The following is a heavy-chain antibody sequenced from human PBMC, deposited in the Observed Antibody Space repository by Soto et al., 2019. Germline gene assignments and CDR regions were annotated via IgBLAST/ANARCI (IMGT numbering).Heavy chain of an antibody. J-gene: IGHJ6*02. CDR2: IYSGGTT. CDR3: ARGGSGSDWDYYGMDV. V-gene: IGHV3-66*01. Sequence: EVQLVESGGGLVQPGGSLRLSCACSALTASKNYMSWVRQPPGKGLEWVSVIYSGGTTYYADSVKDRFSISRDNSKSTLYLQMDNLRAGDTAVYYCARGGSGSDWDYYGMDVWGQGTTVTVSS. D-gene: IGHD3-10*01. CDR1: ALTASKNY.